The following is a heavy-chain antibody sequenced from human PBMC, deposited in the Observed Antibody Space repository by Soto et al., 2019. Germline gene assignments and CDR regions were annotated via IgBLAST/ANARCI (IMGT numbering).Heavy chain of an antibody. J-gene: IGHJ5*01. Sequence: SDTLSLTCSVSNVSINSSYWAWIRQPPGKGLEWIVWVSYTGTTKYNPSLKSLVTISIDTSKNEFSLKLRSVTTADTAVYFCAKDRGGRGPFDXWGQGTLVTVSX. V-gene: IGHV4-59*01. CDR3: AKDRGGRGPFDX. CDR1: NVSINSSY. D-gene: IGHD1-26*01. CDR2: VSYTGTT.